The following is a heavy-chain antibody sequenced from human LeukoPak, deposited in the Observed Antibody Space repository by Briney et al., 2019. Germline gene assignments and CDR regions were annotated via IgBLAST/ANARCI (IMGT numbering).Heavy chain of an antibody. CDR2: IYYSGST. J-gene: IGHJ5*02. Sequence: SETLSLTCTVSGGSISSSSYYWGWIRQPPGKGLGWIGSIYYSGSTYYNPSLKSRVTISVDTSKNQFSLKLSSVTAADTAVYYCARVDGSCSGGSCPSGNWFDPWGQGTLVTVSS. V-gene: IGHV4-39*07. CDR3: ARVDGSCSGGSCPSGNWFDP. CDR1: GGSISSSSYY. D-gene: IGHD2-15*01.